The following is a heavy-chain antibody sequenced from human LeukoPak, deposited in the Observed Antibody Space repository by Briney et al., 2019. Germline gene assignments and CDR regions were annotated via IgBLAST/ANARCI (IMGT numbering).Heavy chain of an antibody. Sequence: GASVKVSCKASGYTFTSYVMHWVRQAPGQRLEWMGWINAGNGNTKYSQKFQGRVTITRDTSASTAYMELSSLRSEDTAVFYCARGALTSWFGEWGQGTLVTVSS. J-gene: IGHJ4*02. CDR2: INAGNGNT. CDR1: GYTFTSYV. V-gene: IGHV1-3*01. D-gene: IGHD3-10*01. CDR3: ARGALTSWFGE.